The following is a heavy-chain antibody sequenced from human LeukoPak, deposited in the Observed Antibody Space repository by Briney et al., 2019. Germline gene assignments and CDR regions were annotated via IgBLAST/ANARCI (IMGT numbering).Heavy chain of an antibody. J-gene: IGHJ4*02. CDR2: MNPNSGNT. CDR3: ARQYSSGWYGEPDY. D-gene: IGHD6-19*01. V-gene: IGHV1-8*01. CDR1: AYTFTSYD. Sequence: ASVTVSFKASAYTFTSYDINWVRQATGQGLEWMGWMNPNSGNTGYAQKFQGRVTMTRNTSISTAYMELSSLRSEDTAVYYCARQYSSGWYGEPDYWGQGTLVTVSS.